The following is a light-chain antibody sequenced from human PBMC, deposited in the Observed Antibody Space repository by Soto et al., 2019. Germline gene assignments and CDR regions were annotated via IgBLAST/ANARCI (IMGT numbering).Light chain of an antibody. CDR3: LLYYGGADNYV. V-gene: IGLV2-23*01. J-gene: IGLJ1*01. CDR2: KGT. CDR1: DSDVGAYDS. Sequence: QSVLTQPASVSGSPGQSITISCTGTDSDVGAYDSVSWYQQHPHKAPQLIIYKGTQRPSGVSNRFSGSTSGNAASLTISALQADDEAEYYCLLYYGGADNYVFGTGTKVTVL.